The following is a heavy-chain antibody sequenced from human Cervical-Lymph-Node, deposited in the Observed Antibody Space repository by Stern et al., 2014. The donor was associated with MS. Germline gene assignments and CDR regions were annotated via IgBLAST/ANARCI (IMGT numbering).Heavy chain of an antibody. J-gene: IGHJ6*02. D-gene: IGHD2-15*01. Sequence: QLVESGGDLVQPGRSLRLSCAASGFRFDDYAMYWVRQAPGKGLGWVSGISWSSGTIGYADSVKGRFTISRDNVKNSLFLQMNSLRSEDTASYYCARAIGFCSGGNCEPYYYYGIDVWGQGTRVTVSS. CDR2: ISWSSGTI. V-gene: IGHV3-9*01. CDR3: ARAIGFCSGGNCEPYYYYGIDV. CDR1: GFRFDDYA.